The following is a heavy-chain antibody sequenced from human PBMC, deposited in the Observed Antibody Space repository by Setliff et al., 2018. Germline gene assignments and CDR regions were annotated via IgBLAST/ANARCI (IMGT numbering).Heavy chain of an antibody. CDR1: GGSINSGSYY. D-gene: IGHD2-8*01. V-gene: IGHV4-61*01. Sequence: SETLSLTCTVSGGSINSGSYYWSWIRQPPGKGLEWIGYIYYSGSTNYNPSLKSRVTISVDTSKNQFSLKLSSVTAADTAVYYCAREGFYCTNGVCYRPFDYWGQGTLVTVSS. CDR3: AREGFYCTNGVCYRPFDY. J-gene: IGHJ4*02. CDR2: IYYSGST.